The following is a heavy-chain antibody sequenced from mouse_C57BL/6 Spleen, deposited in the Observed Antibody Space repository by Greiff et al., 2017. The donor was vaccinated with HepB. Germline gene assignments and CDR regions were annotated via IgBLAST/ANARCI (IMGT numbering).Heavy chain of an antibody. D-gene: IGHD3-2*02. CDR3: DGNSSGDGGCAY. CDR1: GYAFSSSW. J-gene: IGHJ3*01. V-gene: IGHV1-82*01. CDR2: IYPGDGDT. Sequence: QVQLQQSGPELVKPGASVKISCKASGYAFSSSWMNWVKQRPGKGLEWIGRIYPGDGDTNYNGKFKGKATLTADKSSSTAYMQLSSLTYEDSAVYFCDGNSSGDGGCAYWGQGTLVTVSA.